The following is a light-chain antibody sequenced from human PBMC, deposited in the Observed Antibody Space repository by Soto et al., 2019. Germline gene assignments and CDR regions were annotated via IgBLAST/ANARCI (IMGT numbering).Light chain of an antibody. Sequence: IVLTQSPGTLSLSAGERATLSCRASQRINDDFLAWYQQRPGQPPRLLIYGASFRATGIPDRFSGSGSGTEFTLTISNLQSEDFAVYHCQQYDKWPRTFGQGTKVDIK. J-gene: IGKJ1*01. CDR1: QRINDD. CDR3: QQYDKWPRT. V-gene: IGKV3D-15*03. CDR2: GAS.